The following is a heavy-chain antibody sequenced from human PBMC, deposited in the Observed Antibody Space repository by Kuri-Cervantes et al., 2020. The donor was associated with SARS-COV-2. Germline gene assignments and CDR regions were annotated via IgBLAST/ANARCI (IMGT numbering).Heavy chain of an antibody. CDR2: IYHTGST. V-gene: IGHV4-61*01. CDR1: GGSISSESYY. CDR3: ARSVIIFGGVIFDQ. Sequence: SETLSLTCTVSGGSISSESYYWSWIRQPPGRGLEWVGHIYHTGSTNYNPSRKSRLTISVDTSKSQFSLKLSSVTAADTAVYYCARSVIIFGGVIFDQWGQGTLVTVSS. D-gene: IGHD3-16*01. J-gene: IGHJ4*02.